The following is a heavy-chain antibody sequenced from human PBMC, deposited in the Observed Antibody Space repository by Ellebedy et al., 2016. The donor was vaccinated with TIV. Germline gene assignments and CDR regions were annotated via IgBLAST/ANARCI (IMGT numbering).Heavy chain of an antibody. D-gene: IGHD3-9*01. CDR1: GGSFSGYY. CDR3: ARSSYYDILTGCYRGGIDY. J-gene: IGHJ4*02. V-gene: IGHV4-34*01. Sequence: SETLSLXXAVYGGSFSGYYWSWIRQPPGKGLEWIGEINHSGSTNYNPSLKSRVTISVDTSKNQFSLKLSSVTAADTAVYYCARSSYYDILTGCYRGGIDYWGQGTLVTVSS. CDR2: INHSGST.